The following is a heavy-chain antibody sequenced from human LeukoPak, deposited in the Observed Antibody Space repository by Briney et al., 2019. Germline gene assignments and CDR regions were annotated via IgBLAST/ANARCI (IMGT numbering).Heavy chain of an antibody. V-gene: IGHV3-23*01. CDR1: GFTFSNYA. Sequence: GSLRLSCAASGFTFSNYAMKWVRQAPGKGLEWVSGISASGGTTYYADSVKGRFTISRDNSKNTLSLQMNSLRVEDTALYYCVKALGYSSQGGDYWGQGTLVTVSS. CDR3: VKALGYSSQGGDY. J-gene: IGHJ4*02. CDR2: ISASGGTT. D-gene: IGHD6-13*01.